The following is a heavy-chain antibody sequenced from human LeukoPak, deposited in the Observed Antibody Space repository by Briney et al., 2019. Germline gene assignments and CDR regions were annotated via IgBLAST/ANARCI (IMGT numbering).Heavy chain of an antibody. CDR1: GGSISSSNYY. CDR2: ISYSGST. J-gene: IGHJ4*02. D-gene: IGHD5-24*01. V-gene: IGHV4-39*01. Sequence: PSETLSLTCTVSGGSISSSNYYWGWVRQPPGKGLEWIGSISYSGSTYYNPSLKSRVTISVDTSKNQFSLKLSSVTAADTAIYYCARPRDGYKPPYYFDYWGQGTLVTVSS. CDR3: ARPRDGYKPPYYFDY.